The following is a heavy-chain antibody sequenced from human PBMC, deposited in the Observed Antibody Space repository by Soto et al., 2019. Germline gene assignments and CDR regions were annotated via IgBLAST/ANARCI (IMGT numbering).Heavy chain of an antibody. J-gene: IGHJ6*02. CDR3: ASGDCSSTSCHRRTNTDYYYYGMDV. CDR2: INHSGST. D-gene: IGHD2-2*01. Sequence: SETLSLTCAVYGGSFSGYSCSWIRQPPGKGLEWIGEINHSGSTNYNPSLKSRVTISVDTSKNQFSLKLSSVTAADTAVYYCASGDCSSTSCHRRTNTDYYYYGMDVWGQGTTVTVSS. CDR1: GGSFSGYS. V-gene: IGHV4-34*01.